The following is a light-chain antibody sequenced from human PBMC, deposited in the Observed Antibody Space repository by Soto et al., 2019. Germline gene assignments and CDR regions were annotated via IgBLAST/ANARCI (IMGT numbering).Light chain of an antibody. CDR1: QSVGSG. V-gene: IGKV3-15*01. Sequence: EIVMTQAPGTLSVSPGERATLSCRASQSVGSGLSWYQQKPGLAPRLLIYGASNRATGIPARFSGSGSGTEFTLTISSLQSEDFAVYYCQQYNNWPLTFGQGTKVDIK. CDR3: QQYNNWPLT. J-gene: IGKJ1*01. CDR2: GAS.